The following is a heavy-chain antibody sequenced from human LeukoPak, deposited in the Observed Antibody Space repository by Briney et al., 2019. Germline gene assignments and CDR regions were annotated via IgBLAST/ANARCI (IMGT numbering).Heavy chain of an antibody. Sequence: GRSLRLSCAASGFTFSSYAMHWVRQAPGKGLEWVAVISYDGSNKYYADSVKGRFTISRDNSKNTLYLQMNSLRAEDTAVYYCARGGVRYDSSGDFDYWGQGTLVTVSS. V-gene: IGHV3-30-3*01. D-gene: IGHD3-22*01. CDR2: ISYDGSNK. CDR1: GFTFSSYA. J-gene: IGHJ4*02. CDR3: ARGGVRYDSSGDFDY.